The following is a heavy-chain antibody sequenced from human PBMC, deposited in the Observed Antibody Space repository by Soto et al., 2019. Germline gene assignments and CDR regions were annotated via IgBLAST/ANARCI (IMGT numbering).Heavy chain of an antibody. CDR2: IIPIFGTA. CDR1: GGTFSSYA. D-gene: IGHD2-8*01. CDR3: ARGIVLMGRAFDI. Sequence: ASVKVSCKASGGTFSSYAISWVRQAPGQGLEWMGGIIPIFGTANYAQKFQGRVTITADESTSTAYMELSSLRSEDTAVYYCARGIVLMGRAFDIWGQGTMVTVSS. J-gene: IGHJ3*02. V-gene: IGHV1-69*13.